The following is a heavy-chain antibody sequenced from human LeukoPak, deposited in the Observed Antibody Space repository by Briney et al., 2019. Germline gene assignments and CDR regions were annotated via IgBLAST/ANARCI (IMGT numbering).Heavy chain of an antibody. D-gene: IGHD2-2*01. V-gene: IGHV3-30*03. Sequence: PGGSLRLSCAASGFTFSSYGMHWVRQAPGKGLEWVAVISYDGSNKYYADSVKGRFTISRDNSKNSLYLQMNTLRAEDTAVYYCARLGFGSTSWIALDKGFSDHWGQGIMVTVSS. J-gene: IGHJ4*02. CDR3: ARLGFGSTSWIALDKGFSDH. CDR2: ISYDGSNK. CDR1: GFTFSSYG.